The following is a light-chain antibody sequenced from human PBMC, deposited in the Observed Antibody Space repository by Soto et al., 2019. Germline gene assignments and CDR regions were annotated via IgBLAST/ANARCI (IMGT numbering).Light chain of an antibody. Sequence: GDRVTITCQASQDISNYLNWYQQKPGKAPHLLIYYASNLETWVPSRFSGSGSGTDFNFTISSLQPEDIATDHCQQYDNQWTFGQATKVEIK. CDR1: QDISNY. CDR3: QQYDNQWT. V-gene: IGKV1-33*01. CDR2: YAS. J-gene: IGKJ1*01.